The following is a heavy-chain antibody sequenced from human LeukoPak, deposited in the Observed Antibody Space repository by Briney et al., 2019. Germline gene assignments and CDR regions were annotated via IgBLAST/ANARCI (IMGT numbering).Heavy chain of an antibody. CDR2: ISSSGSTI. CDR1: GFTFSSYE. CDR3: ARAGKSSSWYDKEASNWFDP. J-gene: IGHJ5*02. V-gene: IGHV3-48*03. D-gene: IGHD6-13*01. Sequence: GGSLRLSCAASGFTFSSYEMNWVRQAPGKGLEWVSYISSSGSTIYYADSVKGRFTISRDNAKNSLYLQMNSLRAEDTAVYYCARAGKSSSWYDKEASNWFDPWGQGTLVTVSS.